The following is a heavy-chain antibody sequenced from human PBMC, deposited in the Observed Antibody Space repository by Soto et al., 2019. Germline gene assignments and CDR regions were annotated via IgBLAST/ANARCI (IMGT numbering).Heavy chain of an antibody. CDR1: GYTFTNYA. Sequence: QVQLVQSGVEVKKPGASVKVSCKASGYTFTNYAFHWVRQAPGQSLEWMGWINAGNGNTKYSQKFQGRVTITRDTSARTAYMELSSLRSEDTALYYCARDGAVSGNANFDYWGQGTLVTVSS. CDR2: INAGNGNT. J-gene: IGHJ4*02. CDR3: ARDGAVSGNANFDY. V-gene: IGHV1-3*01. D-gene: IGHD6-19*01.